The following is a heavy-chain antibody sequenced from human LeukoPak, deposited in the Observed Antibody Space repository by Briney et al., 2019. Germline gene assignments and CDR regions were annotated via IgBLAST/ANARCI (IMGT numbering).Heavy chain of an antibody. Sequence: GGSLRLSCTASGFTFGDYAMSWVRQAPGKGLEWVGFIRSKAYGGTTEYAASVKGRFTISRDDSKSIAYLQMNSLKTEDTAVYYCTRGVRYCSSTSCYRRFDYWGQGTLVTVSS. D-gene: IGHD2-2*02. J-gene: IGHJ4*02. CDR1: GFTFGDYA. CDR2: IRSKAYGGTT. V-gene: IGHV3-49*04. CDR3: TRGVRYCSSTSCYRRFDY.